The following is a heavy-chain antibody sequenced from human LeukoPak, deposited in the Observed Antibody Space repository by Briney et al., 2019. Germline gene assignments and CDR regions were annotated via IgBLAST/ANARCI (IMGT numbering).Heavy chain of an antibody. CDR1: GGSFSGYY. D-gene: IGHD3-22*01. CDR2: INHSGST. Sequence: KPSETLSLTCAVYGGSFSGYYWSWIRQPPGKGLEWIGEINHSGSTNYNPSLKSRVTISVDTSKNQFSLKLSSVTAADTAVYYCARHGPYDPRDPWGQGTLVTVSS. CDR3: ARHGPYDPRDP. J-gene: IGHJ5*02. V-gene: IGHV4-34*01.